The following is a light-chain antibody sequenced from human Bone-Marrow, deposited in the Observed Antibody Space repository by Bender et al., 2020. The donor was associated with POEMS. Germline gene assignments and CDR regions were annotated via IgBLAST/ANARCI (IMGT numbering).Light chain of an antibody. CDR2: EDI. CDR3: CSYAVTTHVL. Sequence: QSALTQPASVSGSPGQSITISCTGSSSNVGSYNRVSWFQRHPGKAPKLMIYEDIKRPSGVSNRFSGSKSGNTASLTISGLQAEDEADYYCCSYAVTTHVLFGGGTKLTVL. J-gene: IGLJ2*01. CDR1: SSNVGSYNR. V-gene: IGLV2-23*01.